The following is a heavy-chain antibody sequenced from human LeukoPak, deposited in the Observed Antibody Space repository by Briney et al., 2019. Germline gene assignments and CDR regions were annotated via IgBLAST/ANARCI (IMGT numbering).Heavy chain of an antibody. J-gene: IGHJ3*02. CDR3: ARLDYGNYEAFDI. Sequence: SETLSLTCTVSGVSISSGDHNWSWIRQHPGKGLEWIGYISYTGSPDYNPSLRSRLTISVDTSQNQFSLRLSSVTAADTAVYYCARLDYGNYEAFDIWIQGTMPSVSS. CDR1: GVSISSGDHN. V-gene: IGHV4-31*03. D-gene: IGHD4-11*01. CDR2: ISYTGSP.